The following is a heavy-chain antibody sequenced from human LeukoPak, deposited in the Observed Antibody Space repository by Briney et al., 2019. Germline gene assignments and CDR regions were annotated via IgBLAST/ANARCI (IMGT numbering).Heavy chain of an antibody. CDR2: INHSGST. CDR3: ARGRSSWYRVANWFDP. D-gene: IGHD6-13*01. Sequence: SETLSLTCAVYGGSFSGYYWSWIRQPPGKGLEWIGEINHSGSTNYNPSLKSRVTISVDTSKNQFSLKLSSVTAADTAVYYCARGRSSWYRVANWFDPWGQGTLVTVSS. V-gene: IGHV4-34*01. J-gene: IGHJ5*02. CDR1: GGSFSGYY.